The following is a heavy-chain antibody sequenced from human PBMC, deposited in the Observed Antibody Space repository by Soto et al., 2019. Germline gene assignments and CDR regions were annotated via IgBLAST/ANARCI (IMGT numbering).Heavy chain of an antibody. D-gene: IGHD6-19*01. CDR3: DGWYAEYFQH. V-gene: IGHV4-4*09. CDR2: IYRSGST. Sequence: SETLSLTCTVSGDSVRNQYWSWIRRPPGRGLEWIGYIYRSGSTKYNPSLKSRVTISVDTSKNQFSLKLSSVTAAGTAVYYCDGWYAEYFQHWGQGTLVTVSS. CDR1: GDSVRNQY. J-gene: IGHJ1*01.